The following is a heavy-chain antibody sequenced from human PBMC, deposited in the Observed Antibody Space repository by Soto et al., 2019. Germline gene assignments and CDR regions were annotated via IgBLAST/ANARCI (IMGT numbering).Heavy chain of an antibody. CDR1: GFTFSSYA. Sequence: EVQLLESGRGLVQPGGSLILSCTASGFTFSSYAMSCVRQPPGKGQEWDSVIRGSGGSTKYADSVKGRLTISRDNSKNTLLLQINSLRVYDTDVYYCTKGSNWYVGWSDPWGQGTLVTVSS. V-gene: IGHV3-23*01. CDR2: IRGSGGST. J-gene: IGHJ5*02. CDR3: TKGSNWYVGWSDP. D-gene: IGHD1-1*01.